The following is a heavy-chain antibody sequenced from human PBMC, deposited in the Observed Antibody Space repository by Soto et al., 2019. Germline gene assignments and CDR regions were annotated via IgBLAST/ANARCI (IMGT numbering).Heavy chain of an antibody. V-gene: IGHV1-18*01. CDR2: ISAYNGNT. D-gene: IGHD3-10*01. Sequence: QVQLVQSGAEVKKPGASVKVSCKASGYTFTSYGISWVRQAPGQGLEWMGWISAYNGNTNYAQKLQGRVTMTTDTSTSTAYMELRSLRSGDTAVYYCARRTNTLLWFGEVYYYYGMDVWGQGTTVTVSS. CDR3: ARRTNTLLWFGEVYYYYGMDV. J-gene: IGHJ6*02. CDR1: GYTFTSYG.